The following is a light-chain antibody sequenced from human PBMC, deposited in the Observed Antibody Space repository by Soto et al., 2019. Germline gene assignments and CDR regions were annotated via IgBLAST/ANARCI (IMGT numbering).Light chain of an antibody. CDR3: QTRGSGIVV. CDR2: LNSDGSH. J-gene: IGLJ2*01. Sequence: QSVLTQSPSASASLGASVKLTCTLSSGHSNYAIAWHQQQSEKGPRYLMKLNSDGSHSKGDGIPDRFSGSSSGAERYLTISSLQSEDEADYYCQTRGSGIVVFGGGTKLTVL. V-gene: IGLV4-69*01. CDR1: SGHSNYA.